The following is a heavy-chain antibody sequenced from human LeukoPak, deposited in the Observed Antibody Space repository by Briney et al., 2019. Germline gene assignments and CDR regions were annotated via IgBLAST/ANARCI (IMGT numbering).Heavy chain of an antibody. CDR3: VSFYETY. V-gene: IGHV3-74*01. CDR1: GNYW. CDR2: INSDGSWT. D-gene: IGHD2/OR15-2a*01. J-gene: IGHJ4*02. Sequence: HTGGSLRLSCAASGNYWMHWVRQAPGKGLVWVSHINSDGSWTSYADSVKGRFTISKDNAKNTVYLQMNSLRAEDTAVYYCVSFYETYWGRETLVTVSS.